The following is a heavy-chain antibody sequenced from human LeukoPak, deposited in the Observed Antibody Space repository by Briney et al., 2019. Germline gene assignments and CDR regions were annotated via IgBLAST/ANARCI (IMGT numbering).Heavy chain of an antibody. CDR1: GFTFSSYS. Sequence: GGSLRLSCAASGFTFSSYSMNWVRQAPGKGLEWVSSISSSSSYIYYADSVKGRFTISRDNAKNSLYLQMNSLRAEDTAVYYCARGYSSGWYEGWRSAFGLSDYWGQGTLVTVSS. CDR2: ISSSSSYI. CDR3: ARGYSSGWYEGWRSAFGLSDY. D-gene: IGHD6-19*01. V-gene: IGHV3-21*01. J-gene: IGHJ4*02.